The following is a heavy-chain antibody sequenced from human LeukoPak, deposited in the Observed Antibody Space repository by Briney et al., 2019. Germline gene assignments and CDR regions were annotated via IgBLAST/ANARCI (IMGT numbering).Heavy chain of an antibody. Sequence: PSGTLSLTCAVSGGSISSSNWWSWVRQPPGKGLEWIGEINHSGSTNYNPSLKSRVTISVDTSKNQFSLKLSSVTAADTAVYYCALLRLRFGQAPIDYWGQGTLVTVSS. CDR3: ALLRLRFGQAPIDY. CDR2: INHSGST. V-gene: IGHV4-4*02. CDR1: GGSISSSNW. J-gene: IGHJ4*02. D-gene: IGHD5-12*01.